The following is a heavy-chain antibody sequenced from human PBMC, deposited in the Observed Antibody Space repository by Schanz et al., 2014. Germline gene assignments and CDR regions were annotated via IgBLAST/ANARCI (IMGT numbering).Heavy chain of an antibody. D-gene: IGHD5-12*01. CDR2: IWYDGSNK. CDR3: AEDLPAVAVATLMTGLYDA. CDR1: GFTFSSYG. V-gene: IGHV3-33*06. Sequence: QVQLVESGGGVVQPGRSLRLSCAASGFTFSSYGMHWVRQAPGKGLEWVAIIWYDGSNKYYADSVKGRFTISRDNSKNTLFLQISRLRAEDTAVYHGAEDLPAVAVATLMTGLYDAWGQGTLVTVSS. J-gene: IGHJ5*02.